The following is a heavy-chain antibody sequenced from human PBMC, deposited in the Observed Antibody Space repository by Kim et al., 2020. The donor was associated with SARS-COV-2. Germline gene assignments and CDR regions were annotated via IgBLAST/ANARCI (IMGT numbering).Heavy chain of an antibody. Sequence: GGSLRLSCTASGFTFNSYSMTWVRQALGKGLEWVSHISSSSSTIYYADSVKGRFTISRDNAKNSLHLQMNSLRDEDTAVYYCATGGRPFDSWGQGTLVTVSS. CDR3: ATGGRPFDS. V-gene: IGHV3-48*02. CDR2: ISSSSSTI. CDR1: GFTFNSYS. J-gene: IGHJ4*02.